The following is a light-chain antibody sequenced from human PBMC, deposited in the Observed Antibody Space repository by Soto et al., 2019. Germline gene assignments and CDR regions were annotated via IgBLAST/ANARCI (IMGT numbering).Light chain of an antibody. CDR1: QSISNN. CDR3: QKYNNWPRT. CDR2: DAS. V-gene: IGKV3-15*01. J-gene: IGKJ1*01. Sequence: VMTQSPATLSVSPGESATLSCRASQSISNNLAWYQQKPGQAPRLLMYDASTRATGIPDRFSGSGSVAEFTLPISSLQSEDLAVYYCQKYNNWPRTFGQGTKVEVK.